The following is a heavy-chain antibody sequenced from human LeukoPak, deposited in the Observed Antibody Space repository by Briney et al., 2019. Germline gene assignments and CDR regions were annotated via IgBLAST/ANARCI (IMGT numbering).Heavy chain of an antibody. Sequence: SETLSLTCAVYGGSFSGYYWSWIRQPPGKGLEWIGEINHSGSTNYNPSLKSRVTISVDTSKNQFSLKLRFVTPADTAVFYCARDGVYYDSSGNFDYWGQGTLVTVSS. D-gene: IGHD3-22*01. CDR3: ARDGVYYDSSGNFDY. CDR1: GGSFSGYY. CDR2: INHSGST. V-gene: IGHV4-34*01. J-gene: IGHJ4*02.